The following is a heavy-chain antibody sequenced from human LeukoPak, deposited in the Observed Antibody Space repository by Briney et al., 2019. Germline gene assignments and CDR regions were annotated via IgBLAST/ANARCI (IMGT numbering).Heavy chain of an antibody. V-gene: IGHV6-1*01. D-gene: IGHD2-21*02. CDR1: GDSVSSNSAG. CDR3: ARAYCGGDCYSDGYRDL. CDR2: TYYRSKWFN. J-gene: IGHJ2*01. Sequence: SQTLSLTCALSGDSVSSNSAGWNWLRQSPSRGLEWLGRTYYRSKWFNDYAVSVKSRITINPDTSKNLFSLQLTSVAPEDTAVYYCARAYCGGDCYSDGYRDLWGRGTLVTVSS.